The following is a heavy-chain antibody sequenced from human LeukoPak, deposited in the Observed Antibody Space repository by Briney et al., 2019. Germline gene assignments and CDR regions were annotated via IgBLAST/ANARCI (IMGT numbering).Heavy chain of an antibody. Sequence: SETLSLTCTVSGGSISSYYWSWIRQPAGKGLEWIGRIYTSGSTNYNPSLKSRVTISVDTSKNQFSLKLSSVTAADTAVYYCARAVKGYYDSSGYYLNWFDPWGQGTLVTVSS. D-gene: IGHD3-22*01. V-gene: IGHV4-4*07. CDR2: IYTSGST. CDR1: GGSISSYY. J-gene: IGHJ5*02. CDR3: ARAVKGYYDSSGYYLNWFDP.